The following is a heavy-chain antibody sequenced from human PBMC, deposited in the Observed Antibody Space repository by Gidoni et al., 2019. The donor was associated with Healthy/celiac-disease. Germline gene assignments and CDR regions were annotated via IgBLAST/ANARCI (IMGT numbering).Heavy chain of an antibody. Sequence: QVQLQESGPGLVKPSETLSLTCTVPGGSISSYYWSWIRQPPGKGLEWIGYIYYSGSTNYNPSLKSRVTISVDTSKNQFSLKLSSVTAADTAVYYCARDLIIREYGSYYYYGMDVWGQGTTVTVSS. J-gene: IGHJ6*02. CDR1: GGSISSYY. CDR2: IYYSGST. V-gene: IGHV4-59*01. D-gene: IGHD3-10*01. CDR3: ARDLIIREYGSYYYYGMDV.